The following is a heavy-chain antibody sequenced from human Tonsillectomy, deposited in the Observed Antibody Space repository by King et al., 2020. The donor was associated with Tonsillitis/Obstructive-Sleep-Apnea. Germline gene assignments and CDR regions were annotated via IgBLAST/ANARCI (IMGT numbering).Heavy chain of an antibody. D-gene: IGHD3-3*01. V-gene: IGHV3-9*01. J-gene: IGHJ6*03. CDR1: GFTFDDYA. CDR2: ISWNSGSI. CDR3: AKSAYYDFWSGYYTVREYMDG. Sequence: VQLVESGGGLVQPGRSLRLSCAASGFTFDDYAMYWVRQAPGKGLEWVSGISWNSGSIGYADSVKGRFTISRDNAKNSLYLQMNSLRAEDTALYYCAKSAYYDFWSGYYTVREYMDGWGTGTTVTVSS.